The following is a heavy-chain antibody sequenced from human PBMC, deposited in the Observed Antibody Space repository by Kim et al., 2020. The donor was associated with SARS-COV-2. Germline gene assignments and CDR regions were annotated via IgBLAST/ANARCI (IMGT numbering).Heavy chain of an antibody. Sequence: VKSRITINPDTSKNQFSLQLNSVTPEDTAVYYCARESFGMVRGVSDAFDIWGQGTMVTVSS. V-gene: IGHV6-1*01. J-gene: IGHJ3*02. CDR3: ARESFGMVRGVSDAFDI. D-gene: IGHD3-10*01.